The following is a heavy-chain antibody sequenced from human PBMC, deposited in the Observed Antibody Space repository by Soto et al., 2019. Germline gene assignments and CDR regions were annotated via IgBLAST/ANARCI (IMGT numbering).Heavy chain of an antibody. D-gene: IGHD2-21*02. V-gene: IGHV2-5*02. J-gene: IGHJ6*02. Sequence: QITLKESGPTLVKPTQPLTLTCTFSAFSLSTCWVGVGSIRQPPGKSLEWLALIYWDDDKRYSPSLRSRLTIPKYTSKIQVVLTMTNMDPVDTATYYCTQSRCGGDCLPTYASDHYYGMDVMGQGTTVNVS. CDR1: AFSLSTCWVG. CDR3: TQSRCGGDCLPTYASDHYYGMDV. CDR2: IYWDDDK.